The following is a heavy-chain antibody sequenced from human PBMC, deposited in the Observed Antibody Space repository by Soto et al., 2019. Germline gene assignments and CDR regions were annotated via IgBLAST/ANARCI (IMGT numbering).Heavy chain of an antibody. J-gene: IGHJ4*02. V-gene: IGHV3-23*01. Sequence: GGSLRLSCAASGFTFSSYAMSWVRQAPGKGLEWVSAISGSGGTTYYADSVKGRFTISRDNAKNTLYLQMNGLRAEDTAVYYCARWFTYANFDYFDYWGQGTQVTVS. CDR1: GFTFSSYA. CDR2: ISGSGGTT. D-gene: IGHD2-8*01. CDR3: ARWFTYANFDYFDY.